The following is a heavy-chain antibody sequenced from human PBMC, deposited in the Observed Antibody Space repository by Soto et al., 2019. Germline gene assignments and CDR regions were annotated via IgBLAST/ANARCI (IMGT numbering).Heavy chain of an antibody. CDR2: INNYSGNT. CDR3: ARTYYYGSGTHYRFDP. D-gene: IGHD3-10*01. V-gene: IGHV1-18*01. CDR1: GYTFSSYG. J-gene: IGHJ5*02. Sequence: QVEVVQSGAEVKKPGASVKVSCETSGYTFSSYGTNWVRQAPGHGLEWMGWINNYSGNTKYAQRFQGRITMSTDRSTSTGYMEVRSLTYDDTAVYYCARTYYYGSGTHYRFDPWGQGTLVTVSS.